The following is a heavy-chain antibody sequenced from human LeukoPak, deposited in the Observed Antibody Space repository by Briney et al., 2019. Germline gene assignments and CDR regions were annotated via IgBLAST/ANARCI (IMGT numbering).Heavy chain of an antibody. CDR3: ARGDTAIDY. D-gene: IGHD5-18*01. J-gene: IGHJ4*02. V-gene: IGHV3-48*03. CDR2: ISSSGSTI. Sequence: PGGSLRLSCAASGFTFSSYEMNWVRQAPGKGLEWVSYISSSGSTIYYADSVKGRFTISRDNAKNSLYLQMNSLRAEDTALYYCARGDTAIDYWGQGTLVTVSS. CDR1: GFTFSSYE.